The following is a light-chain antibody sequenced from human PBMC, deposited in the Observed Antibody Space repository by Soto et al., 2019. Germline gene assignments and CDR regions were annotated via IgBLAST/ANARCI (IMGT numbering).Light chain of an antibody. CDR2: GAS. CDR1: QSVSSSY. CDR3: QQYGSSPSPDT. J-gene: IGKJ2*01. V-gene: IGKV3-20*01. Sequence: EIVLTQSPGTLSLSPGERATLSCRASQSVSSSYLAWYQQKPGQAPRLLIYGASSRATGIPDRFSGSGSGTDFTITISRLEPEDFAVYYCQQYGSSPSPDTFGQGTKLEIK.